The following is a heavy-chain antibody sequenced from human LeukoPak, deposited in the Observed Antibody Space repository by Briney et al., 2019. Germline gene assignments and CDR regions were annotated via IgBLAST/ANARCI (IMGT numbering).Heavy chain of an antibody. CDR3: ARDGDQLLSGYYYMDV. J-gene: IGHJ6*03. V-gene: IGHV3-30*04. Sequence: GGSLRLSCAASGFTFTNFAMHWVRQAPGKGLEWVAVISNDERNKYYADSVKGRFTISRDNAENSLYLQMNSLRAEDTAVYSCARDGDQLLSGYYYMDVWGKGTTVTVSS. D-gene: IGHD2-2*01. CDR1: GFTFTNFA. CDR2: ISNDERNK.